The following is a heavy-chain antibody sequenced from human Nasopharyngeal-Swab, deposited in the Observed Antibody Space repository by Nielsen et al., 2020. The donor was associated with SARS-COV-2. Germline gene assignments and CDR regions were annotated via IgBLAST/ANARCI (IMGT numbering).Heavy chain of an antibody. J-gene: IGHJ4*02. Sequence: GESLKISCATSGFTFSPYTMTSVRQAPGKGLQWISYITSGNSVQYADSVRGRFTISRDNAKNSLYLQMNSLTAEDTAVYYCARERGGGYGDYWGQGTLVTVSS. V-gene: IGHV3-48*04. CDR1: GFTFSPYT. CDR3: ARERGGGYGDY. CDR2: ITSGNSV. D-gene: IGHD5-12*01.